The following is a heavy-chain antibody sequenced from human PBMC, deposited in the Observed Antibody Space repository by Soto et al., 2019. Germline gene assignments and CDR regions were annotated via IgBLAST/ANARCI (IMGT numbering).Heavy chain of an antibody. CDR2: IYYSGST. D-gene: IGHD5-18*01. Sequence: SETLSLTCTVSGGSISSYYWSWIRQPPGKGLEWIGYIYYSGSTNYNPSLKSRVTISVDTSKNQFSLKLSSVTAADTAVYYCARGGGYSYGRLDYWGQGTLVTVSS. CDR3: ARGGGYSYGRLDY. V-gene: IGHV4-59*01. CDR1: GGSISSYY. J-gene: IGHJ4*02.